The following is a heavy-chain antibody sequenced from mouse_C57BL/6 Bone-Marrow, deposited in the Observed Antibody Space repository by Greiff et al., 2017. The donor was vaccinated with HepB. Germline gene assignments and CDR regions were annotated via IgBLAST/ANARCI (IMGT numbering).Heavy chain of an antibody. V-gene: IGHV2-6*03. Sequence: ESGPGLVAPSQSLSITCTVSGFSLTSYGVHWVRQPPGKGLEWLVVIWSDGSTTYNSALKSRLSISKDNSKSQVFFKMNSLQADDTAIYYCARGDYGSGDYFDYWGQGTTLTVSS. J-gene: IGHJ2*01. CDR2: IWSDGST. CDR1: GFSLTSYG. D-gene: IGHD1-1*01. CDR3: ARGDYGSGDYFDY.